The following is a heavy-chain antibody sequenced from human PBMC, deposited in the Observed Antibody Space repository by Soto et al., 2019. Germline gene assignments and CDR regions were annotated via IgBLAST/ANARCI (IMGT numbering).Heavy chain of an antibody. CDR1: GFTFSSYW. V-gene: IGHV3-7*01. J-gene: IGHJ4*02. D-gene: IGHD6-19*01. CDR2: IKQDGSEK. Sequence: GGSLRLSCAASGFTFSSYWMSWVRQAPGKGLEWLANIKQDGSEKYYVDSVKGRFTISRDNAKNSLYLQMNSLRVEDTAVYYCARDSLWLDPSSIVHFDYWGQGILVTVSS. CDR3: ARDSLWLDPSSIVHFDY.